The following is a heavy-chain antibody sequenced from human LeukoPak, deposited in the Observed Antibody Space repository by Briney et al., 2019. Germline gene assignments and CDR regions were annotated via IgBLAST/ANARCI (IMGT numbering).Heavy chain of an antibody. CDR3: AASSGSGNYAYYFDY. V-gene: IGHV3-48*04. CDR2: ISAITSSI. J-gene: IGHJ4*02. CDR1: GSSFSSRN. D-gene: IGHD3-22*01. Sequence: GRSLRLSCAASGSSFSSRNMNWVRQAPGKGLEWVSYISAITSSIYYADSVKGRFTISRDIGKNSHYLQMNSLRAEDTAVYYCAASSGSGNYAYYFDYWGQGTLVTVSS.